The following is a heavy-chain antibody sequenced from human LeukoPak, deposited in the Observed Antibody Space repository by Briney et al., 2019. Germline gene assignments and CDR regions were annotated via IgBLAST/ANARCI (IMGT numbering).Heavy chain of an antibody. J-gene: IGHJ4*02. CDR3: ARGGTGYYPNY. D-gene: IGHD3-9*01. CDR1: GFTFSSYG. Sequence: GGSLRLSCAASGFTFSSYGMSWVRQAPGKGLEWVSAISGSGGSTYYADSVKGRFTISRDNSKNTLYLQMNSLRAEDTAVYYCARGGTGYYPNYWGQGTLASVSS. CDR2: ISGSGGST. V-gene: IGHV3-23*01.